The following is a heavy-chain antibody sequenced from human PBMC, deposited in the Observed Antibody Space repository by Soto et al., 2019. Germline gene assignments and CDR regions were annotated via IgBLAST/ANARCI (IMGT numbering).Heavy chain of an antibody. J-gene: IGHJ4*02. CDR2: IYYSGST. Sequence: QVQLQESGPGLVKPSQTLSLTCTVSGGSISSGGYYWSWIRQHPGKGLEWIGYIYYSGSTYYNPSLKRLVTISVDTSKNQFSLKLISLTAADTAVYYCARSYSSSCPDYWGQGTLGTVSS. CDR1: GGSISSGGYY. D-gene: IGHD6-13*01. CDR3: ARSYSSSCPDY. V-gene: IGHV4-31*01.